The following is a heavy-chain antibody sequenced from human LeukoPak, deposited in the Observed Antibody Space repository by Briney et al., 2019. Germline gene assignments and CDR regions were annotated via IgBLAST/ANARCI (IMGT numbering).Heavy chain of an antibody. D-gene: IGHD6-19*01. CDR2: IYYSGST. Sequence: SETLSLTCTVSGYSISSSYYWSWIRQPPGKGLEWIGYIYYSGSTNYNPSLKSRVTISVDTSKNQFSLKLSSVTAADTAVYYCARAHALAVYDYWGQGTLVTVSS. V-gene: IGHV4-61*01. CDR3: ARAHALAVYDY. J-gene: IGHJ4*02. CDR1: GYSISSSYY.